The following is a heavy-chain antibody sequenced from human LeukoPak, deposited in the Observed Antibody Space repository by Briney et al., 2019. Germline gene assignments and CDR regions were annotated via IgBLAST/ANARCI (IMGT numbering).Heavy chain of an antibody. CDR2: TYYRSKWYN. Sequence: PSQTLSLTCAISGDSVSRNSAAWYWIRQSPSRGLEWLGRTYYRSKWYNDYAVSVKSRININPDTSKNQFSLQLNSLIPEDTAVYYCARATYCSGGSCPTPGGHWGQGTLVTVSS. J-gene: IGHJ4*02. CDR3: ARATYCSGGSCPTPGGH. D-gene: IGHD2-15*01. CDR1: GDSVSRNSAA. V-gene: IGHV6-1*01.